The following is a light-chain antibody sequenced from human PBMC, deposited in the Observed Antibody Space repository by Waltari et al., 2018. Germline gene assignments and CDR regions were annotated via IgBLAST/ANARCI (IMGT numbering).Light chain of an antibody. J-gene: IGLJ3*02. CDR2: STN. V-gene: IGLV8-61*01. CDR3: VLYMGSGIWV. CDR1: SGSVSTSYY. Sequence: PSFSVSPGGTVTLTCGLSSGSVSTSYYPSWYQQTPGQAPRTLIYSTNTRSSGVPDRFSGSILGNKAALTITGAQADDESDYYCVLYMGSGIWVFGGGTKLTVL.